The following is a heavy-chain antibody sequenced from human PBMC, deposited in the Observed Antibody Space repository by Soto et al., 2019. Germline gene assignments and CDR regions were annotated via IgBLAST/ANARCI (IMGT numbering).Heavy chain of an antibody. J-gene: IGHJ6*02. D-gene: IGHD2-15*01. CDR3: ARYCCGGSCSPRYYYYGMDV. CDR1: GYTFTSYG. CDR2: ISAYNGNT. V-gene: IGHV1-18*01. Sequence: ASVKVSCKASGYTFTSYGISWVRQAPGQGLEWVGWISAYNGNTNYAQKLQGRVTMTTDTSTSTAYMELRSLRSDDTAVYYCARYCCGGSCSPRYYYYGMDVWGQGTTVTVSS.